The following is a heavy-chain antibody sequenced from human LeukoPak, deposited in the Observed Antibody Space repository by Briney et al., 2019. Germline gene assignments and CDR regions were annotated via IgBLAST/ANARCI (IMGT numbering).Heavy chain of an antibody. CDR2: ISAYNGNT. D-gene: IGHD4-17*01. V-gene: IGHV1-18*01. CDR1: GYTFTSYG. J-gene: IGHJ4*02. Sequence: ASVKVSCKASGYTFTSYGISWVRQAPGQGLEWMGWISAYNGNTNYAQKLQGRVTMTTDTSTSTAYMELRSLRSDDTAVCYCARIGSPPIDYGDKTLFYWGQGTLVTVSS. CDR3: ARIGSPPIDYGDKTLFY.